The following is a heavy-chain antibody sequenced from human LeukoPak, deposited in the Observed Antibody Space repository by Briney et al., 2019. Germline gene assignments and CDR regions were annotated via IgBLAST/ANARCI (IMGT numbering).Heavy chain of an antibody. D-gene: IGHD3-10*01. J-gene: IGHJ4*02. CDR1: GGSFSAYS. CDR2: ISYTGTT. V-gene: IGHV4-34*01. CDR3: AREGPHGSGIYYNPLDY. Sequence: SETLSLTCAVYGGSFSAYSWGWIRQPPGKGLEWIGSISYTGTTYYNPSLKSRVTISLDTSKNQFSLKLISVTAADTALYYCAREGPHGSGIYYNPLDYWGQGALVIVSS.